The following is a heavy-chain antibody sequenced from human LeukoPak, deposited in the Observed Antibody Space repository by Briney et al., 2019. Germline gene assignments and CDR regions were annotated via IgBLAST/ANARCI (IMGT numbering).Heavy chain of an antibody. D-gene: IGHD3-10*01. V-gene: IGHV1-46*01. J-gene: IGHJ4*02. CDR1: GYTFTNYY. CDR2: IHPSAGST. Sequence: ASVKVSCKASGYTFTNYYMHWVRQAPGQGLEWMGIIHPSAGSTSYAQKFHGRVTMTRDTSTGTVYMDLSSLRSEDTAVYYCARDRRATMGLGFDYWGQGTLVTVSS. CDR3: ARDRRATMGLGFDY.